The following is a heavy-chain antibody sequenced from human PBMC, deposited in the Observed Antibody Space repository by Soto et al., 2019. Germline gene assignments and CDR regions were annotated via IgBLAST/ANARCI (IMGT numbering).Heavy chain of an antibody. J-gene: IGHJ6*03. CDR2: ISGSGGST. V-gene: IGHV3-23*01. CDR3: AKSGGKDYYYYMDV. D-gene: IGHD3-10*01. CDR1: GFTFNSYA. Sequence: EVQLLESGGALAQPGESLRLSCAASGFTFNSYAMSWVRQAPGKGLEWVSAISGSGGSTYYADSVKGRFTISRDNSKNTLYLQMNSLRAEDTAIFYCAKSGGKDYYYYMDVWGKGTTVTVS.